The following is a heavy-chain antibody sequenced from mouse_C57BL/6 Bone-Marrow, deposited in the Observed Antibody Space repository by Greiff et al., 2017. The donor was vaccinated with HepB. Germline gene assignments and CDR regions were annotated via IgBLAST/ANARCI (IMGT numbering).Heavy chain of an antibody. CDR3: VRDRFDYYFDF. CDR2: INTGGTYT. Sequence: EVKLMESGGDLVKPGGSLKLSCVASGFTFSTSGMSWVRQTPDKRLEWVATINTGGTYTYYPDSVQGRFTISKDTAKDTLFLQMSSLKSEDTAIYYCVRDRFDYYFDFWGQGTTLTVSS. CDR1: GFTFSTSG. D-gene: IGHD2-14*01. J-gene: IGHJ2*01. V-gene: IGHV5-6*02.